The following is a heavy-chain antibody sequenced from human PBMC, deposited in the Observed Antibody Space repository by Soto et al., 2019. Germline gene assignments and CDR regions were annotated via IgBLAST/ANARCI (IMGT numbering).Heavy chain of an antibody. CDR3: ARRVYGYPVKYFDY. D-gene: IGHD6-6*01. Sequence: QVQLQQWGAGLLKPSETLSLTCAVDGGSFSGYYCSWIRQPPGKGLEWIGEINHSGSTNYNPSLKSRVTISVDTSKNQFSLKLSSVTAADTAVYYCARRVYGYPVKYFDYWGQGTLVTVSP. CDR1: GGSFSGYY. CDR2: INHSGST. J-gene: IGHJ4*02. V-gene: IGHV4-34*01.